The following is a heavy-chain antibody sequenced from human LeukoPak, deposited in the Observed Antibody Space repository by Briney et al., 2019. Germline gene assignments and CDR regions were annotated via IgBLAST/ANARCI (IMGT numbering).Heavy chain of an antibody. CDR2: INHSGST. V-gene: IGHV4-34*01. CDR3: ATLGGDSLVPAARRWFDP. J-gene: IGHJ5*02. D-gene: IGHD2-2*01. Sequence: SGTLSLTCAVYGGSFSGYYWSWIRQPPGKGLEWIGEINHSGSTNYNPSLKSRVTISVDTSKNQFSLKLSSVTAADTAVYYCATLGGDSLVPAARRWFDPWGQGTLVTVSS. CDR1: GGSFSGYY.